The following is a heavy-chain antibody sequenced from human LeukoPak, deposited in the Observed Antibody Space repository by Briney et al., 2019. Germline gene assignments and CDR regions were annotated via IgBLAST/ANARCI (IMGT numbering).Heavy chain of an antibody. CDR2: ISAYNGNT. J-gene: IGHJ5*02. V-gene: IGHV1-18*01. D-gene: IGHD1-26*01. CDR3: HVQGVGATPHTDENWFDP. Sequence: ASVKVSCKASGYTFTSYGISWVRQAPGQGLEWMGWISAYNGNTNYAQKFQGRVTMTRDTSISTAYMELSRLRSDDTAVHYCHVQGVGATPHTDENWFDPWGQGTLVTVSS. CDR1: GYTFTSYG.